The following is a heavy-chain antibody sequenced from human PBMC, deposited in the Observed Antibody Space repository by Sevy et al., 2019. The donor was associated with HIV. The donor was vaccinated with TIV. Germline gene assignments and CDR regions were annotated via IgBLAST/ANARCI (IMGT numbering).Heavy chain of an antibody. V-gene: IGHV3-33*01. J-gene: IGHJ4*02. CDR1: GFTFSNYA. Sequence: GGSLRLSCAATGFTFSNYAMHWVRQAPGKGMEWVAIIWSDGAYQYHGDSVKGRFTISRDNSKNTLYLQMNNGRVEESAVYYCARGGYYYDNAAYYALDSWGQGTLVTISS. CDR2: IWSDGAYQ. D-gene: IGHD3-22*01. CDR3: ARGGYYYDNAAYYALDS.